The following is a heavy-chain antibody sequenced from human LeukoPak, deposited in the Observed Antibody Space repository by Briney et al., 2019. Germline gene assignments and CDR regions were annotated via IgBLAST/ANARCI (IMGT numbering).Heavy chain of an antibody. Sequence: GGSLRLSCAASGFTLSNYGMHWVRQAPGKGLDWVAFIPHDGSDERYADSVKGRFTISRDNSKNTLYLQMNSLRAEDTAVYYYAKGITNHYYGMDVWGQGTTVTVSS. CDR3: AKGITNHYYGMDV. J-gene: IGHJ6*02. V-gene: IGHV3-30*02. D-gene: IGHD3-10*01. CDR1: GFTLSNYG. CDR2: IPHDGSDE.